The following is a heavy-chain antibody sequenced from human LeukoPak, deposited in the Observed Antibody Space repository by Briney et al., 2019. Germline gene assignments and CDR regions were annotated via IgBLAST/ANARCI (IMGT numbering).Heavy chain of an antibody. J-gene: IGHJ4*02. Sequence: PGGSLRLSCAASGFTFSSYAMHWVRQAPGKGLEWVAVISYDGSNKYYADSVKGRFTISRDNSKNTLYLQMNSLRAEDTAVYYCARDYRYYGSGSYTAHWGQGTLVTVSS. CDR2: ISYDGSNK. V-gene: IGHV3-30-3*01. CDR1: GFTFSSYA. D-gene: IGHD3-10*01. CDR3: ARDYRYYGSGSYTAH.